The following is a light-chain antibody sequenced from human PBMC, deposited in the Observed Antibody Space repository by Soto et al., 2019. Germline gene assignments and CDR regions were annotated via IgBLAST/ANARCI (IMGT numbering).Light chain of an antibody. J-gene: IGLJ1*01. CDR3: CSYAGSYTYV. Sequence: QSALTQPRSVSGSPGQSVTISCTGTSSDVGGYNFVSWYQQHPGKAPKLMIYHVITRPSGVPDRFSGSKSGDTASLTISGLQAEDEADYCCCSYAGSYTYVFGTGTKLTVL. CDR2: HVI. V-gene: IGLV2-11*01. CDR1: SSDVGGYNF.